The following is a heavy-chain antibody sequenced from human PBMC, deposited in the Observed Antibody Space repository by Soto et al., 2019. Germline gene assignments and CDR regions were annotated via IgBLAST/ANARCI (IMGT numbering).Heavy chain of an antibody. V-gene: IGHV4-30-4*01. CDR3: ARVGSSIAVRPVDY. Sequence: QVQLQESGPGLVKPSQTLSLTCTVSGGSISSGDYYWSWIRQPPGKGLEWIGYIYYSGSTYYNPSLKSRVTISLDMSINQCSLKLSSVTAADTAVYYCARVGSSIAVRPVDYWGQGTLVTVSS. CDR2: IYYSGST. J-gene: IGHJ4*02. CDR1: GGSISSGDYY. D-gene: IGHD6-6*01.